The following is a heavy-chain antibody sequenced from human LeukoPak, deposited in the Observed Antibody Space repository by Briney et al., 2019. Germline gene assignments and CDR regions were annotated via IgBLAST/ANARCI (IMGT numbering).Heavy chain of an antibody. J-gene: IGHJ4*02. CDR1: GYTFTSYD. CDR2: INPNTGGT. D-gene: IGHD1-26*01. CDR3: ARDSVLGAK. V-gene: IGHV1-2*06. Sequence: ASVKVSCKASGYTFTSYDINWVRQATGQGLEWMGRINPNTGGTNYAQKFQGRVAMTRDTSISTAYLDLSSLTSDDTAVYYCARDSVLGAKWGQGTLVTVSS.